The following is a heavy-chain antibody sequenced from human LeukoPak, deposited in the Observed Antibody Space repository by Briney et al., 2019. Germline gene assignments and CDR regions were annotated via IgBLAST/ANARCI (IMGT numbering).Heavy chain of an antibody. CDR2: INSDGSST. D-gene: IGHD2-15*01. CDR1: GFTFSTYW. Sequence: GGSLRFSCAASGFTFSTYWMHWVRQAPGKGLVWVSRINSDGSSTTYADSVKGRFTISRDNAKNTVYLQMNNLRGEDTAVYYCARVSLRYCSGGSCYSDPYGWFDPWGQGTLVTVSS. CDR3: ARVSLRYCSGGSCYSDPYGWFDP. V-gene: IGHV3-74*01. J-gene: IGHJ5*02.